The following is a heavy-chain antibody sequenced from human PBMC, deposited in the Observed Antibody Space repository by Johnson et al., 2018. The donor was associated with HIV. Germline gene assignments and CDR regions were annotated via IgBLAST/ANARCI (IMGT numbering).Heavy chain of an antibody. V-gene: IGHV3-30*03. CDR1: GFTFSSYG. J-gene: IGHJ3*02. D-gene: IGHD6-19*01. CDR2: ISYDGSNK. Sequence: QVQLVESGGGVVQPGRSLRLSCAASGFTFSSYGMHLVRQAPGKGLEWVAVISYDGSNKYYADSVKGRFTISRDNAKNSLYLQMNSLRAEDTAVYYCAREMGWEDAFDIWGQGTMVTVSS. CDR3: AREMGWEDAFDI.